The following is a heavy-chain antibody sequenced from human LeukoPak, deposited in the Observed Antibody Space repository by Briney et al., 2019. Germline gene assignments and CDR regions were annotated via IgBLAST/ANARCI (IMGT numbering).Heavy chain of an antibody. J-gene: IGHJ4*02. D-gene: IGHD2-15*01. CDR3: ARDTLDCSGGNCYSQYYFDQ. V-gene: IGHV1-18*01. CDR1: GYTFTSYA. Sequence: ASVKVSCKASGYTFTSYAMNWVRQAPGQGLEWMGWVSSYNGNTNYAQKLQGRVTMTTDTSTSTAYMELRSLGSDDTAVYYCARDTLDCSGGNCYSQYYFDQWGQGTLVTVSS. CDR2: VSSYNGNT.